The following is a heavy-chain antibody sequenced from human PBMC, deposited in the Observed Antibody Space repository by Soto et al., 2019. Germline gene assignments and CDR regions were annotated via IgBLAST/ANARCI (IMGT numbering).Heavy chain of an antibody. J-gene: IGHJ4*02. CDR1: GGSISSGGYY. D-gene: IGHD3-10*01. CDR3: ARERGSGIFDY. CDR2: IYYIGST. V-gene: IGHV4-31*03. Sequence: QVQLQESGPGLVKPSQTLSLTCTVSGGSISSGGYYWSWIRQHPGKGLEWIGYIYYIGSTYYNPALKSRFTISVDTSKNQFSLRLSSVTAADTAVYYCARERGSGIFDYWGQGTLVTVSS.